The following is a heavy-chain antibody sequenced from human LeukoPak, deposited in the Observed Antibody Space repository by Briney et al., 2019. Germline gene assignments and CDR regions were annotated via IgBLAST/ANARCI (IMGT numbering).Heavy chain of an antibody. Sequence: ASVKVSCKASGYTFTGYYTHWVRQAPGQGLEWMGWTNPNSGGTNYAQKFQGRVTMTRDTSISTAYMELSRLRSDDTAVYYCARPSYKVGARYFDYWGQGTLVTVSS. CDR2: TNPNSGGT. CDR1: GYTFTGYY. CDR3: ARPSYKVGARYFDY. V-gene: IGHV1-2*02. J-gene: IGHJ4*02. D-gene: IGHD1-26*01.